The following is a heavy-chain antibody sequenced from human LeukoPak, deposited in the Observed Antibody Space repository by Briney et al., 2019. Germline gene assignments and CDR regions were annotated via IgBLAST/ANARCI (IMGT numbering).Heavy chain of an antibody. J-gene: IGHJ4*02. Sequence: GGSLRLSCAASGFTFSSYWMSWVRQAPGRGLEWVANIKQDESEKYYVDSVKGRFTISRDNANNSLYLQMNSLRAEGTAVYYCARDKIEGPTKLDYWGQGILVTVSS. CDR3: ARDKIEGPTKLDY. V-gene: IGHV3-7*01. D-gene: IGHD1-1*01. CDR1: GFTFSSYW. CDR2: IKQDESEK.